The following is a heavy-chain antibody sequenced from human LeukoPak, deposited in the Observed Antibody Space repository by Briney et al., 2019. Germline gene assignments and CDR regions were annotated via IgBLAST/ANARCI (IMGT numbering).Heavy chain of an antibody. D-gene: IGHD6-13*01. J-gene: IGHJ2*01. Sequence: GGSLRLSCAASGYTFSSYEMNWVRQAPGKGLEWVSYISSSGSTIYYADSVKGRFTISRDNAKNSLYLQMNSLRAEDTAVYYCARDPEYSSRWYREGYFDLWGRGTLVTVSS. CDR3: ARDPEYSSRWYREGYFDL. CDR1: GYTFSSYE. V-gene: IGHV3-48*03. CDR2: ISSSGSTI.